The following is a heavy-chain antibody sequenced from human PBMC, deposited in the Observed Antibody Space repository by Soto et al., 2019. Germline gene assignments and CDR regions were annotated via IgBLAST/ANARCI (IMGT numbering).Heavy chain of an antibody. Sequence: GGSLRLSCAASGFTFSSYAMSWVRQAPGKGLEWVSAISGSGGSTYYADSVKGRFTISRDNSKNTLYLQMNSLRAEDTAVYYCAKDRTSSWPQKDWFDPWGQGTLVTVSS. CDR2: ISGSGGST. D-gene: IGHD6-13*01. J-gene: IGHJ5*02. CDR1: GFTFSSYA. V-gene: IGHV3-23*01. CDR3: AKDRTSSWPQKDWFDP.